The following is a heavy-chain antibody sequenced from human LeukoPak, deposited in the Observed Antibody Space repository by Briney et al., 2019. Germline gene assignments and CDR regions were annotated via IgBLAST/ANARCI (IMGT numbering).Heavy chain of an antibody. V-gene: IGHV1-2*06. CDR2: INPNSGDT. Sequence: GASVKVSCKASGYTFTGYYIHLVRQAPGQGLEWMGRINPNSGDTNYAQKFQGRVTMTRDTSISTAYMELSRLRSDDTAVYYCARDQDSRGYFDYWGQGTLVTVSS. CDR3: ARDQDSRGYFDY. CDR1: GYTFTGYY. J-gene: IGHJ4*02. D-gene: IGHD3-22*01.